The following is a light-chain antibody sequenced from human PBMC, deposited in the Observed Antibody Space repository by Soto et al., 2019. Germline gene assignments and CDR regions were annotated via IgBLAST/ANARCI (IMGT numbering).Light chain of an antibody. V-gene: IGKV3-20*01. Sequence: EIVLTHSPGTLSLSPGERATLSCRASQSVTTRYLAWYQQKPGQAPRLLIHGVSSRATGIPDRFSGSGSGTDFILTISRLEPEDFAVYYCQQFGTSPLVPFGPGTKVD. CDR3: QQFGTSPLVP. CDR2: GVS. J-gene: IGKJ3*01. CDR1: QSVTTRY.